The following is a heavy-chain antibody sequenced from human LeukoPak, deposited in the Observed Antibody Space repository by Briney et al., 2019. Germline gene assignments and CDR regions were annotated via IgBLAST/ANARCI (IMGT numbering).Heavy chain of an antibody. V-gene: IGHV4-39*01. Sequence: SETLSLTCTVSGSSISGSNYYWGWIRQPPGKGLEWIGSIYYSGTTYYNPSLKSRVTISVDTSKNQFSLEVTSMTAADTAVYYCARHPSAARPNFDYWGQGTLVTVSS. D-gene: IGHD6-6*01. J-gene: IGHJ4*02. CDR2: IYYSGTT. CDR3: ARHPSAARPNFDY. CDR1: GSSISGSNYY.